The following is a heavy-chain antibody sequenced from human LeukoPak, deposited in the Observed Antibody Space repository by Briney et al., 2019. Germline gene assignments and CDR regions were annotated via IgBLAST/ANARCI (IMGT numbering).Heavy chain of an antibody. J-gene: IGHJ5*02. Sequence: PSETLSLTCAVYGGSFSGYYWSWIRQPPGKGLEWIGEISHSGSTNYNPSLKSRVTISVDTSKNQFSLKLSSVTAADTAVYYCARYVVVPAATISINWFDPWGQGTLVTVSS. CDR3: ARYVVVPAATISINWFDP. V-gene: IGHV4-34*01. D-gene: IGHD2-2*01. CDR2: ISHSGST. CDR1: GGSFSGYY.